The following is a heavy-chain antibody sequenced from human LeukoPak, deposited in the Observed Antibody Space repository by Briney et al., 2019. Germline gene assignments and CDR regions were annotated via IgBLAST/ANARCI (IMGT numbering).Heavy chain of an antibody. CDR2: IYYSGST. CDR3: ARYGHDSSGYYPIDY. D-gene: IGHD3-22*01. V-gene: IGHV4-59*08. CDR1: GGSISSYY. J-gene: IGHJ4*02. Sequence: SETLSLTCTVSGGSISSYYWSWIRQPPGQGLEWIGYIYYSGSTNYNPSLKSRVTISVDTSKNQFSLKLSSVTAADTAVYYCARYGHDSSGYYPIDYWGQGTLVTVSS.